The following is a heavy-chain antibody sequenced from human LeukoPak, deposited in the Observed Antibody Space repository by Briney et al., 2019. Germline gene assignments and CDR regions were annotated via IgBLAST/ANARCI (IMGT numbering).Heavy chain of an antibody. Sequence: ASVKVSCKASGYTFTGYYIYWVRQAPGQGLEWMGWINPNSGGTNYVQKFQGRVTMTRDTSISTAYMELSRLRSDDTAVYYCARDRTSKTMVRGPLLFDPWGQGTLVTVSS. CDR3: ARDRTSKTMVRGPLLFDP. CDR1: GYTFTGYY. V-gene: IGHV1-2*02. CDR2: INPNSGGT. J-gene: IGHJ5*02. D-gene: IGHD3-10*01.